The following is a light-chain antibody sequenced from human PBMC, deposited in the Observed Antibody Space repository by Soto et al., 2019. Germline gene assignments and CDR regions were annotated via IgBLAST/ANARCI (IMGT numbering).Light chain of an antibody. V-gene: IGKV1-39*01. CDR2: AAS. Sequence: DIQMTQSPSSLSASVGDRVSITCRASQSISTFLNWYQQKPGKAPKLLIYAASSLQSGVPSRFSGSGSGTDFTLTISSLKPEDFATFYCQQSYSKPYTFGQGTKLEIK. CDR1: QSISTF. CDR3: QQSYSKPYT. J-gene: IGKJ2*01.